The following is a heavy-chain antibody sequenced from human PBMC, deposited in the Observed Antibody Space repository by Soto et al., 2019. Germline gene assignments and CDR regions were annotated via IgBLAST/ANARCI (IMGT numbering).Heavy chain of an antibody. V-gene: IGHV1-46*01. CDR2: INPGGGRT. CDR3: ARGLAVAYSPALL. CDR1: GYTFTSYY. J-gene: IGHJ4*02. Sequence: QVQLVQSGAEVKKPGASVKVSCKASGYTFTSYYIHWVRQAPGQGLEWMGLINPGGGRTSYAQKIHGRVTMTRDTSTGTVYVELSSLRSEDTAVYYCARGLAVAYSPALLWGQGTLVTVSS. D-gene: IGHD6-19*01.